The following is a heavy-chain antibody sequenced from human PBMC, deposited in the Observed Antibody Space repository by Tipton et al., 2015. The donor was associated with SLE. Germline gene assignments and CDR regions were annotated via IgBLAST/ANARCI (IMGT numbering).Heavy chain of an antibody. CDR2: INWNGGST. J-gene: IGHJ3*02. D-gene: IGHD3-16*01. CDR3: AKEGGPGAFDI. Sequence: SLRLSCAASGFTFDVYVMSWVRQVPGKGLQWVSGINWNGGSTGYADSVKGRFTISRDNSKNTLYLQMNSLRAEDTAVYYCAKEGGPGAFDIWGQGTMVTVSS. V-gene: IGHV3-20*04. CDR1: GFTFDVYV.